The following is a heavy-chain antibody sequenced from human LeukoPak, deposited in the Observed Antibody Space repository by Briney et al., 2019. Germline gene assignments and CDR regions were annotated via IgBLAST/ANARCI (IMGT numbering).Heavy chain of an antibody. CDR3: AKEGAYPIITYDS. V-gene: IGHV3-7*01. Sequence: GGSLRLSCAASGFTFSSYWMNWVRQAPGKGLEWVANIKQDGNEKHYEDSVKGRFSISRDNAKNSLYLQMDSLRAEDTAVYYCAKEGAYPIITYDSWGQGALVTVSS. CDR1: GFTFSSYW. J-gene: IGHJ5*01. D-gene: IGHD3-10*01. CDR2: IKQDGNEK.